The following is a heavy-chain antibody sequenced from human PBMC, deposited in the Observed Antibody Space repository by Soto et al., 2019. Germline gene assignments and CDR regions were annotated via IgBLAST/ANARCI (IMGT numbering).Heavy chain of an antibody. CDR2: ISSSSSYI. J-gene: IGHJ3*02. CDR3: ASNTGDSSGYYPDDAFDI. CDR1: GFTFSSYS. D-gene: IGHD3-22*01. V-gene: IGHV3-21*01. Sequence: GGSLRLSCAASGFTFSSYSMNWVRQAPGKGLEWVSSISSSSSYIYYGDSVKGRFTISRDNAKNSLYLQMNSLRAEDTAVYYCASNTGDSSGYYPDDAFDIWGQGTMVTVSS.